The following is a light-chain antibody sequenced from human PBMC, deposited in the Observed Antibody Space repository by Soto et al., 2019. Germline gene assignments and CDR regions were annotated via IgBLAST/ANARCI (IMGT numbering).Light chain of an antibody. V-gene: IGKV1-5*03. J-gene: IGKJ2*03. CDR3: QQYNSYSYS. CDR2: RAS. Sequence: DIQMTQSPSTLSASVGDRVIITCRTSQSIGTWLAWFQQKPGKAPKLLIYRASTLQTGVPSRFSGSGSGTEFILTISSLQPDDFATYYCQQYNSYSYSFGQGTNLEIK. CDR1: QSIGTW.